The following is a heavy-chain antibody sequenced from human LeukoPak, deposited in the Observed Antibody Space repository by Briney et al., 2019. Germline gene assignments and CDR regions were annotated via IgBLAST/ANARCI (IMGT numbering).Heavy chain of an antibody. CDR3: ARDYHYYDSSGMPFDY. J-gene: IGHJ4*02. D-gene: IGHD3-22*01. Sequence: PGGSLRLSCAASGFTFSSYWMSWVRQAPGKGLEWVANIKQDGSEKYYVDSVKGRFTISRDNAKNPLYLQMNSLRAEDTAMYYCARDYHYYDSSGMPFDYWGQGTLVTVSS. CDR1: GFTFSSYW. V-gene: IGHV3-7*01. CDR2: IKQDGSEK.